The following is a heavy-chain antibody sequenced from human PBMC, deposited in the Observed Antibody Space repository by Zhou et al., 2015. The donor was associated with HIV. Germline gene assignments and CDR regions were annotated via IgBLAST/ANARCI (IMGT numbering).Heavy chain of an antibody. CDR3: ARSDCSSTSCYDYFDY. CDR2: INPNSGGT. CDR1: GYTFTGYY. D-gene: IGHD2-2*01. Sequence: QVQLVQSGAEVKKPGASVKVSCKASGYTFTGYYMHWVRQAPGQGLEWMGWINPNSGGTNYAQKFQGWVTMTRDTSISTAYMELSRLRSDDTAVYYCARSDCSSTSCYDYFDYWGQGTLVTVSS. J-gene: IGHJ4*02. V-gene: IGHV1-2*04.